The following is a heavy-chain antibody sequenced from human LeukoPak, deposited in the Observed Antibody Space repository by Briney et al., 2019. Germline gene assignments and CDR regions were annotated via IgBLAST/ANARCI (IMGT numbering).Heavy chain of an antibody. V-gene: IGHV3-23*01. Sequence: GGSLRLSCAASGFTFSSYAMGWVRQAPGKGLEWVSAISGSGGSTYYADSVKGRFTISRDNSKNTLYLQMNSLRAEDTAVYYCAKADCSSTSCYTNDYWGQGTLVTVSS. D-gene: IGHD2-2*02. CDR3: AKADCSSTSCYTNDY. J-gene: IGHJ4*02. CDR1: GFTFSSYA. CDR2: ISGSGGST.